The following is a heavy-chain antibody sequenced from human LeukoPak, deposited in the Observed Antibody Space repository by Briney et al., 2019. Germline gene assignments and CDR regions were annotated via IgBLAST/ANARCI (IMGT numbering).Heavy chain of an antibody. D-gene: IGHD4-11*01. CDR3: ARRPFPTWSVPTYYFDY. V-gene: IGHV4-39*01. Sequence: SETLSLTCTVSGGSISSSSYYWGWLRQPPGKGLEWIGSSYYSGSTYYNPSLKSRVTISVDTSKNQFSLKLSSVTAADTAVYYCARRPFPTWSVPTYYFDYWGQGTLVTVSS. CDR2: SYYSGST. CDR1: GGSISSSSYY. J-gene: IGHJ4*02.